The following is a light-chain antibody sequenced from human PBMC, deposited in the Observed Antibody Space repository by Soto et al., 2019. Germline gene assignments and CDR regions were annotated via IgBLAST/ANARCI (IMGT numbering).Light chain of an antibody. CDR3: QKYNNAPRT. V-gene: IGKV1-27*01. CDR1: QGIANY. CDR2: AAS. Sequence: DIQMTQSPSSLSASVGDRVTITCRASQGIANYLAWYQQKPGIVPKLLIYAASTLQSGVPSRFSGSGSGTDFTLTISSLRPEDVATYYCQKYNNAPRTFGQGTKVEIK. J-gene: IGKJ1*01.